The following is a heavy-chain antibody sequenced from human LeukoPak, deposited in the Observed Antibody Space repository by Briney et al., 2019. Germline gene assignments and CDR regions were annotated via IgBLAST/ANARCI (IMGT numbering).Heavy chain of an antibody. CDR2: INHSGST. V-gene: IGHV4-34*01. Sequence: SETLSLTCTVSGGSISSYYWSWIRQPPGKGLEWIGEINHSGSTNYNPSLKSRVTISVDTSKNQFSLKLSSVTAADTAVYYCASQLSSGWYRSKGAFDIWGQGTMVTVSS. CDR1: GGSISSYY. CDR3: ASQLSSGWYRSKGAFDI. J-gene: IGHJ3*02. D-gene: IGHD6-19*01.